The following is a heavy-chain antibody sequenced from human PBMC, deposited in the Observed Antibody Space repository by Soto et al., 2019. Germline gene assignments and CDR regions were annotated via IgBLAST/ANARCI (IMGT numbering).Heavy chain of an antibody. CDR3: ARSPSKYCSSTSCYRDDPFDI. D-gene: IGHD2-2*01. CDR1: GFTFSSYW. Sequence: GGSLRLSCAASGFTFSSYWMSWVRQAPGKGLEWVANIKQDGSEKYYVDSVKGRFTISRDNAKNSLYLQMNSLRAEDTAVYYCARSPSKYCSSTSCYRDDPFDIWGQGTMVTVSS. V-gene: IGHV3-7*01. CDR2: IKQDGSEK. J-gene: IGHJ3*02.